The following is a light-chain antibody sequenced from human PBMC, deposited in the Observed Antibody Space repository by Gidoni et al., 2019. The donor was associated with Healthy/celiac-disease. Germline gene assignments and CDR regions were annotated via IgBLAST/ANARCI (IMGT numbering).Light chain of an antibody. CDR3: QQSYSTPPWT. CDR1: QSISSY. J-gene: IGKJ1*01. Sequence: DIQMTQSPSSLSASVGDRVTITCRASQSISSYLNWYQQKPGKAPKLLIYAASSLQRGVPSRFSGSGSGTDFTLTIRSLQPEDFATYYCQQSYSTPPWTFXXXTKVEIK. V-gene: IGKV1-39*01. CDR2: AAS.